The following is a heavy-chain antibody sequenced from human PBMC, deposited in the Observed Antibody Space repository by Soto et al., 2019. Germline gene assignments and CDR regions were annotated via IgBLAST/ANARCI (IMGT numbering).Heavy chain of an antibody. Sequence: GGSLRLSCAASGFTFSSYSMNWVRQAPGKGLEWVSSISSSSSHIYYADSVKGRFTVSRDNAKNSLYLQMNSLRAEETAVYYCARYRGYYYGMDVWGQGTPATVSS. CDR2: ISSSSSHI. D-gene: IGHD1-26*01. V-gene: IGHV3-21*01. J-gene: IGHJ6*02. CDR1: GFTFSSYS. CDR3: ARYRGYYYGMDV.